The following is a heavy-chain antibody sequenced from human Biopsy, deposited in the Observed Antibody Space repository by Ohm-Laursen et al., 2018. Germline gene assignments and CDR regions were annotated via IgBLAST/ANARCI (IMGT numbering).Heavy chain of an antibody. Sequence: LSPTCAASGFAFSYYGLHWVRQAPGKGLQWVAVMWSDGINKNYADSVKGRFTVSRDNSNNVLYLQMSSLRDEDSAVYYCARDDDTTGHYMILNHWGQGTLVTVSS. D-gene: IGHD3-9*01. CDR1: GFAFSYYG. CDR2: MWSDGINK. J-gene: IGHJ5*02. V-gene: IGHV3-33*01. CDR3: ARDDDTTGHYMILNH.